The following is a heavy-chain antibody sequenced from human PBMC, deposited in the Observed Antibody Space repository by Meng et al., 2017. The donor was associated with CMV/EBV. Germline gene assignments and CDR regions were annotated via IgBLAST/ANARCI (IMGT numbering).Heavy chain of an antibody. D-gene: IGHD3-22*01. CDR1: GGFFSGLF. CDR3: ARERGDDSGYNFDS. Sequence: QWTSPEVWNRPDARSPTGSVLGGFFSGLFCTLLRPPAGKRLEWSVRSYSTGGTNYNPSFESRVTISLDGSNNQFSLKLNSVTAADTAIYYCARERGDDSGYNFDSWGQGTLVTVSS. V-gene: IGHV4-4*07. CDR2: SYSTGGT. J-gene: IGHJ4*02.